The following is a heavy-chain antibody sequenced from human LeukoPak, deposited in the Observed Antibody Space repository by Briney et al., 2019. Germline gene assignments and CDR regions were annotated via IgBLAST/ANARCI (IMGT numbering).Heavy chain of an antibody. Sequence: GASVKVSCKASGYTFTSYGISWVRQAPGQGLEWMGWISAYNGNTNYAQKLQGRVTMTTDTSTSTAYMELRSLRSDDTAVYYCARDRPPPRVRSHWFDPWGQGTLVTVSS. CDR1: GYTFTSYG. V-gene: IGHV1-18*01. CDR3: ARDRPPPRVRSHWFDP. CDR2: ISAYNGNT. J-gene: IGHJ5*02.